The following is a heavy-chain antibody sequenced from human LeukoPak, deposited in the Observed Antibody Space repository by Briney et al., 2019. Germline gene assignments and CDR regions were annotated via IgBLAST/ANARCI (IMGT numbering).Heavy chain of an antibody. J-gene: IGHJ4*02. CDR3: ARILDSAWGELGY. CDR2: IRSDGSNK. V-gene: IGHV3-30*02. Sequence: GGSLRFSCPGSGFSFSSYGIHWVRQAPGKGLEWMSFIRSDGSNKYYADSVKGRFTISRDNSKNTLYLQMNSLRAEDTAVYYCARILDSAWGELGYWGQGTLVTVSS. CDR1: GFSFSSYG. D-gene: IGHD6-19*01.